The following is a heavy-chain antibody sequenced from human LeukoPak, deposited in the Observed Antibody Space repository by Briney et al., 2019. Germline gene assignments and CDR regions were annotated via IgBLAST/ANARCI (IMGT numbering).Heavy chain of an antibody. CDR1: GFTFSSYG. CDR2: ISYDGSNK. J-gene: IGHJ4*02. CDR3: AKRVVRGVLDY. V-gene: IGHV3-30*18. D-gene: IGHD3-10*01. Sequence: PGRSLRLSCAASGFTFSSYGMHWVRQAPGKGLEWVAVISYDGSNKYYADSVKGRFTISRDNSKNTLYLQMNSLRAEDTAVYYCAKRVVRGVLDYWGQGTLVTVSS.